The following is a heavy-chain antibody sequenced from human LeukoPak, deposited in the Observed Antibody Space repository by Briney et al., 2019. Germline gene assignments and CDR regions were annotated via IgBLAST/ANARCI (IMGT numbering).Heavy chain of an antibody. CDR2: IYYSGST. CDR3: ASGELRFLVGPAYYYGMDV. Sequence: PSETLSLTCTVSGGSISSGDYYWSWIRQPPGKGLEWIGYIYYSGSTNYNPTLKSRVTISVDTSKNQFSLKLSSVTAADTAVYYCASGELRFLVGPAYYYGMDVWGQGTTVTVSS. V-gene: IGHV4-61*08. CDR1: GGSISSGDYY. J-gene: IGHJ6*02. D-gene: IGHD3-3*01.